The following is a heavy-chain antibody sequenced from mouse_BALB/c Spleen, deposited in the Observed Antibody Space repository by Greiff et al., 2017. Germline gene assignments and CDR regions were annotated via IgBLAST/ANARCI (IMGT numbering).Heavy chain of an antibody. J-gene: IGHJ3*01. CDR1: GFTFSSYA. Sequence: EVKVVESGGGLVKPGGSLKLSCAASGFTFSSYAMSWVRQSPEKRLEWVAEISSGGSYTYYPDTVTGRFTISRDNAKNTLYLEMSSLRSEDTAMYYCARVTTVVARAYWGQGTLVTVSA. CDR2: ISSGGSYT. V-gene: IGHV5-9-4*01. D-gene: IGHD1-1*01. CDR3: ARVTTVVARAY.